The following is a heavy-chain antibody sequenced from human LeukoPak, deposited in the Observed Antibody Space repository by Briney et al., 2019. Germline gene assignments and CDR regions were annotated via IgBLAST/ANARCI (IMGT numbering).Heavy chain of an antibody. CDR1: GYTFSSYG. CDR2: ISTYNGKT. V-gene: IGHV1-18*01. CDR3: ARGWSTSSQYTFDI. Sequence: ASVKVSCKASGYTFSSYGISWVRQAPGQGLEWMGWISTYNGKTNYAQKPQGRVTMTIDTSTSTAYMELRSLRSDDTAVYYCARGWSTSSQYTFDIWGQGTMVTVSS. J-gene: IGHJ3*02. D-gene: IGHD2-2*01.